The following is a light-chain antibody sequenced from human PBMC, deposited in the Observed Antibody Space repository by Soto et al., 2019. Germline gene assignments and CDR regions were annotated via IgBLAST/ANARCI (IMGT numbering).Light chain of an antibody. Sequence: QSVLTQPPSVSAAPGQKVTVSCSGSSSNIGNNHVSWYQHLPGTAPKVLIYDNNKRPSGIPDRFSGSKSATSATLDITGLQTGGEADYYCGSWDRSLRGGVFGGGTKLTVL. CDR3: GSWDRSLRGGV. J-gene: IGLJ3*02. CDR2: DNN. V-gene: IGLV1-51*01. CDR1: SSNIGNNH.